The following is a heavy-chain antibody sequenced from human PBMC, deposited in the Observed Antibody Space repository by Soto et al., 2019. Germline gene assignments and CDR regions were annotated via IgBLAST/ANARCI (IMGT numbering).Heavy chain of an antibody. CDR1: GFTFSSYG. D-gene: IGHD1-20*01. CDR2: ISNDGSQK. V-gene: IGHV3-30*18. CDR3: AKDLATTWPYKVINNFYYAMDV. Sequence: QVELLESGGGVVRPGRSLRLSCAASGFTFSSYGMHWVRQAPGKGLEWVAVISNDGSQKYYADSVKDRFTISRDNSGNTLYLQMNSLRAEDTAVYYCAKDLATTWPYKVINNFYYAMDVWGPGTTVTVSS. J-gene: IGHJ6*02.